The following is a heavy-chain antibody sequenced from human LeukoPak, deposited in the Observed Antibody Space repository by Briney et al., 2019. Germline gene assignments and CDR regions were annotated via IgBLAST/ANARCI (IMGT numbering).Heavy chain of an antibody. J-gene: IGHJ5*02. CDR1: GGSISSGGYY. V-gene: IGHV4-31*03. D-gene: IGHD2-21*01. CDR2: IYYSGST. CDR3: ARVDGEVGINWFDP. Sequence: PSETLSLTCTVSGGSISSGGYYWSWIRQHPGKGLGWIGYIYYSGSTYYNPSLKSRVTISVDTSKNQFSLKLSSVTAADTAVYYCARVDGEVGINWFDPWGQGTLVTVSS.